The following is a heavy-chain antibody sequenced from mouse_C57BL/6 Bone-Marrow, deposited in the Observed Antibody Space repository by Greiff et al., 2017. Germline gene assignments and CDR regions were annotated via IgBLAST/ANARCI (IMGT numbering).Heavy chain of an antibody. CDR1: GYTFTDYY. D-gene: IGHD2-4*01. J-gene: IGHJ1*03. Sequence: EVKLQQSGPVLVKPGASVKMSCKASGYTFTDYYMNWVKQSHGKSLEWIGVINPYNGGTSYNQKFKGKAILTADKSSSTAYMELRSLTSEDSAVYYCTRNGRSTMITTRWYFDVWGTGTTVTVSS. CDR2: INPYNGGT. CDR3: TRNGRSTMITTRWYFDV. V-gene: IGHV1-19*01.